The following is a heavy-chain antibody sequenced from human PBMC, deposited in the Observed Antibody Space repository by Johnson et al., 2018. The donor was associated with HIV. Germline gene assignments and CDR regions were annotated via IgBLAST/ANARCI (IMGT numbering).Heavy chain of an antibody. V-gene: IGHV3-30*03. CDR1: GLSFSNFG. D-gene: IGHD7-27*01. CDR2: ISFDGNLK. J-gene: IGHJ3*02. CDR3: ASSWGNAFDI. Sequence: QVQLVESGGGVVQPGKSLTLSCVGSGLSFSNFGIHWVRQAPGKGPEWVAVISFDGNLKKYADSVKGRFTISRDNSKNTLYLQMTSLRAEDTAVYYCASSWGNAFDIWGQGTMVTVSS.